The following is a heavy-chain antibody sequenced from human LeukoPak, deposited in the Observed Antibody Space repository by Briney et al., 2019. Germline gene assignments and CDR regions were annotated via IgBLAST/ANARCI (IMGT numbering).Heavy chain of an antibody. V-gene: IGHV4-39*01. D-gene: IGHD3-10*01. J-gene: IGHJ4*02. CDR3: ARQGSYSYGSGTYYNGHFDY. CDR2: IFYSGST. Sequence: SETLSLTCTVSGGSISSSSYYWGWIRQPPGKGLEWIGSIFYSGSTFYNPSLKSRVTISVDTSKNQFSLKLSPVTAADTAVFYCARQGSYSYGSGTYYNGHFDYWAQGILVTVSS. CDR1: GGSISSSSYY.